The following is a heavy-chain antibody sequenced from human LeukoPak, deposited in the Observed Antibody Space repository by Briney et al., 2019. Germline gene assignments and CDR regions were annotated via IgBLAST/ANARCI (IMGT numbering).Heavy chain of an antibody. J-gene: IGHJ3*01. CDR2: IYYSGST. V-gene: IGHV4-59*01. D-gene: IGHD2-15*01. CDR1: GGSISSYY. Sequence: TSETLSLTCTVSGGSISSYYWSWIRQPPGKGLEWIGYIYYSGSTNYNPSLKSRVTISVDTSKNQFSLKLSSVTAADTAVYYCASLYCSGGSCYPFHSWGQGTMVTVSS. CDR3: ASLYCSGGSCYPFHS.